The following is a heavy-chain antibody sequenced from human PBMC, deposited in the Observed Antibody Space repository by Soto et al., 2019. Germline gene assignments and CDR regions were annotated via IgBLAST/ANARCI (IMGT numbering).Heavy chain of an antibody. D-gene: IGHD1-26*01. CDR3: ARSGSYPIDY. V-gene: IGHV4-38-2*01. J-gene: IGHJ4*02. Sequence: PSETLSLTCAVSGYSISSGYYWGWIRQPPGKGLEWVVSLYHSGSTYYNPSLKSRVTISIDTSKNQLSLKLSSVTAADTAVYYCARSGSYPIDYWGQGTLVTVSS. CDR1: GYSISSGYY. CDR2: LYHSGST.